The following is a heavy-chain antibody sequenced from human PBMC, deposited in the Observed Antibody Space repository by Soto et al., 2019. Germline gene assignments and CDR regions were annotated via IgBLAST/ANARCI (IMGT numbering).Heavy chain of an antibody. J-gene: IGHJ6*02. CDR1: GYSFTSYC. Sequence: PGESLKISCKGSGYSFTSYCIGWVRQMPGKGVEWMGIIYPGDSDTRYSPSFQGQVTISADKSISTAYLQWSSLKASDTAMYYCARQHCISTSCYGYYYYGMDVWGQGTTVTVSS. CDR2: IYPGDSDT. V-gene: IGHV5-51*01. CDR3: ARQHCISTSCYGYYYYGMDV. D-gene: IGHD2-2*01.